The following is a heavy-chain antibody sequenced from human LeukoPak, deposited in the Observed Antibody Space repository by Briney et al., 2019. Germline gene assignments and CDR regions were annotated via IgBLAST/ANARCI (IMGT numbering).Heavy chain of an antibody. Sequence: GESLRLSCAASGFTFSDYYMSWIRQAPGKGLEWVSYISSSSSYTNYADSVKGRFTISGDNAKNSLYLQMNSLRAEDTAVYYCASHPMVRGVFSFWGQGTLVTVSS. V-gene: IGHV3-11*06. CDR1: GFTFSDYY. CDR3: ASHPMVRGVFSF. CDR2: ISSSSSYT. D-gene: IGHD3-10*01. J-gene: IGHJ4*02.